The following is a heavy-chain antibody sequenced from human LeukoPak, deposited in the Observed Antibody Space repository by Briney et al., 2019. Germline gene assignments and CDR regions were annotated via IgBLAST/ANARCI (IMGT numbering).Heavy chain of an antibody. CDR2: IKQDGSEI. V-gene: IGHV3-7*01. CDR3: ARDRGHTPSGYETGMDV. D-gene: IGHD5-12*01. CDR1: GFTFSSYW. Sequence: GGSLRLSCVASGFTFSSYWMHWVRQAPGKGLEWVANIKQDGSEIYYVDSVKGRFIISRDNAKSTLSLQMNSLRADDTAVYYCARDRGHTPSGYETGMDVWGQGNTVTVSS. J-gene: IGHJ6*02.